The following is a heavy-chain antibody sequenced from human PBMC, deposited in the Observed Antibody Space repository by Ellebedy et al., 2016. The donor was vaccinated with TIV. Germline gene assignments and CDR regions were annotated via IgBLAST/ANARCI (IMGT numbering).Heavy chain of an antibody. D-gene: IGHD2-15*01. CDR2: INAGTGNT. Sequence: ASVKVSCKASGFTFSNYAIHWVRQAHGQRPEWMGWINAGTGNTKYSQKFQPRVTITRDTSASTAYMELSSLKSEDTAVYYCARDARGSFYYYGMDVWGQGTTVTVSS. CDR3: ARDARGSFYYYGMDV. CDR1: GFTFSNYA. J-gene: IGHJ6*02. V-gene: IGHV1-3*01.